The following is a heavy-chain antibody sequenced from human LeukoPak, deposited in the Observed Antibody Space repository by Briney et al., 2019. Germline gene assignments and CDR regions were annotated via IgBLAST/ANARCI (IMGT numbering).Heavy chain of an antibody. J-gene: IGHJ4*02. D-gene: IGHD3-10*01. CDR1: GFTLSSYS. CDR2: ISPSSTI. V-gene: IGHV3-48*01. CDR3: AREPPLVGVIMFGTDY. Sequence: PGGSLRLSCAVSGFTLSSYSMNWVRQAPGKWMGWISYISPSSTIYYADSVKGRFTISRDNAQNSLYLQMNSLRAEDTAVYYCAREPPLVGVIMFGTDYWGQGTLVTVSS.